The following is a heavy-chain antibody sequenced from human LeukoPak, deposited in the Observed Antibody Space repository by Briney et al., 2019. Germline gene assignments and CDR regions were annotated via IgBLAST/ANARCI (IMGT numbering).Heavy chain of an antibody. V-gene: IGHV1-69*01. CDR2: IIPIFGTA. CDR3: ARVVDGYYRFDP. CDR1: GGTFSSYA. Sequence: SVKVSCKASGGTFSSYAISWVRQAPGQGLEWMGGIIPIFGTANYAQKFQGRVTITADESTSTAYMELSSLRSEDTAVYYCARVVDGYYRFDPWGQGTLVTVSS. J-gene: IGHJ5*02. D-gene: IGHD5-24*01.